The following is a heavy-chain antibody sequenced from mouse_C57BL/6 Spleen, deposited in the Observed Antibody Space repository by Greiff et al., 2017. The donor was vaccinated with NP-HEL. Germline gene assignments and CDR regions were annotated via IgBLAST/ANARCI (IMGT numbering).Heavy chain of an antibody. CDR2: IYPGGGYT. Sequence: QVQLQQSGAELVRPGTSVKMSCKASGYTFTNYWIGWAKQRPGHGLEWIGDIYPGGGYTNYNEKFKGKATLTADKSSSTAYMQLSSLTSEDSAVYFCASDSSGYRGAMDYWGQGTSVTVSS. D-gene: IGHD3-2*02. J-gene: IGHJ4*01. CDR3: ASDSSGYRGAMDY. V-gene: IGHV1-63*01. CDR1: GYTFTNYW.